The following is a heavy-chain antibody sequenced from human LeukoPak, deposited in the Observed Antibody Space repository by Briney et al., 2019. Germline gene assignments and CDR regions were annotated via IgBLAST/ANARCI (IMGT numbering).Heavy chain of an antibody. D-gene: IGHD1-1*01. CDR1: GFTFSSYG. CDR3: AKDRYRSRDYFDY. J-gene: IGHJ4*02. CDR2: ISYDGSNK. Sequence: GGSLRLSCAASGFTFSSYGTHWVRQAPGKGLEWVAVISYDGSNKYYADSVKGRFTISRDNSKNTLYLQMNSLRAEDTAVYYCAKDRYRSRDYFDYWGQGTLVTVSS. V-gene: IGHV3-30*18.